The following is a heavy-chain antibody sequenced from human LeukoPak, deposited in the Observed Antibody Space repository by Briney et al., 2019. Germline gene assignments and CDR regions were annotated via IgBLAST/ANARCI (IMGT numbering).Heavy chain of an antibody. Sequence: SSETLSLTCGVSGYSISSGYYWAWIRQPPGKGLEWIGSMHHSGSTYDNASLKSRVTISVDTSKNQFSLKLSSVTAADTAVYYCARSGSYYDSPFDYWGQGTLVTVSS. CDR1: GYSISSGYY. CDR2: MHHSGST. CDR3: ARSGSYYDSPFDY. V-gene: IGHV4-38-2*01. D-gene: IGHD1-26*01. J-gene: IGHJ4*02.